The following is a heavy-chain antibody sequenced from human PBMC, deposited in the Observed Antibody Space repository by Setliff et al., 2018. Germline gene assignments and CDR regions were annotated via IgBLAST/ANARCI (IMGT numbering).Heavy chain of an antibody. Sequence: EASVKVSCKASGGTFSSYAINWVRQAPGQGLEWMGGIIPIFGTANYAQKFQGRVTITADESTSTAYMELSSLRSEDTAVYYCARAFSHDILTAYYYYWGQGTLVTVSS. CDR2: IIPIFGTA. CDR1: GGTFSSYA. J-gene: IGHJ4*02. D-gene: IGHD3-9*01. V-gene: IGHV1-69*13. CDR3: ARAFSHDILTAYYYY.